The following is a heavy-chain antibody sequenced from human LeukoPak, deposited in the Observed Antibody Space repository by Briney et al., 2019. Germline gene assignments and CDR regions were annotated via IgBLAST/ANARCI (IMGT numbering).Heavy chain of an antibody. CDR3: AGGESRYFDWLIQPYYYYYGMDV. Sequence: SETLSLTCTVSGGSISSYYWSWIRQPPGKGLEWIGYIYNSGSTNYNPSLKSRVTISVDTSKNQSSLKLSSVTAADTAVYYCAGGESRYFDWLIQPYYYYYGMDVWGQGTTVTVSS. CDR2: IYNSGST. V-gene: IGHV4-59*01. D-gene: IGHD3-9*01. CDR1: GGSISSYY. J-gene: IGHJ6*02.